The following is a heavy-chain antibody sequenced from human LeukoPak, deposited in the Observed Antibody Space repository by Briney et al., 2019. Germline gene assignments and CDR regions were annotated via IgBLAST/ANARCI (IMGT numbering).Heavy chain of an antibody. J-gene: IGHJ4*02. CDR2: IIPILGIA. D-gene: IGHD7-27*01. Sequence: VASVKVSCKASGGTFSSYTISWVRQAPGQGLEWMGRIIPILGIANYAQKFQGRVTMTRDTSISTAYMELSRLRSDDTAVYYCARGTGDLAYWGQGTLVTVSS. CDR1: GGTFSSYT. V-gene: IGHV1-69*02. CDR3: ARGTGDLAY.